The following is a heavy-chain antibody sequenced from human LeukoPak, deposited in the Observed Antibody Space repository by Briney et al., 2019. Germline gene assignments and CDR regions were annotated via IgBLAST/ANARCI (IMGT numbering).Heavy chain of an antibody. D-gene: IGHD2-15*01. CDR2: INHSGST. CDR3: ARGLRCGGGSCYP. J-gene: IGHJ5*02. V-gene: IGHV4-34*01. Sequence: SETLSLTCAVYGGSFSGYYWSWIRQPPRKGLEWIGEINHSGSTNYNPSLKSRVTISVDTSKNQFSLKLTSVTAADTAVYYCARGLRCGGGSCYPWDQGTLVTVSS. CDR1: GGSFSGYY.